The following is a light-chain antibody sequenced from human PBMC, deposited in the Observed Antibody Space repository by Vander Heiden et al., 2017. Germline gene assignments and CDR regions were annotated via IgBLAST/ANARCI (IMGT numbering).Light chain of an antibody. CDR2: DAS. V-gene: IGKV1-5*01. J-gene: IGKJ1*01. CDR3: QQYNSYPGT. CDR1: QSISSW. Sequence: DIQMTQSPSTLSASVGDRVTITCRASQSISSWLAWYQQKPGKAPKLLIYDASSLESGVPSRFSGSGSGTEVTLTISSLQPDDLATYYCQQYNSYPGTFGQGTKVEIK.